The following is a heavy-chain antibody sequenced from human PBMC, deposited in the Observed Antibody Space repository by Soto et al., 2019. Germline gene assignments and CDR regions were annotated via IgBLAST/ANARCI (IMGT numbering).Heavy chain of an antibody. CDR3: ASGMYYYDSSGYYSDAFDI. CDR1: GYTFTSYG. CDR2: ISAYNGNT. D-gene: IGHD3-22*01. V-gene: IGHV1-18*01. Sequence: QVQLVQSGAEVKKPGASVKVSCKASGYTFTSYGISWVRQAPGQGLEWMGWISAYNGNTNYAQKLQGRVTMTTDTSTSTAYMELRSLRSDDTAVYYCASGMYYYDSSGYYSDAFDIWGQGTMVTVSS. J-gene: IGHJ3*02.